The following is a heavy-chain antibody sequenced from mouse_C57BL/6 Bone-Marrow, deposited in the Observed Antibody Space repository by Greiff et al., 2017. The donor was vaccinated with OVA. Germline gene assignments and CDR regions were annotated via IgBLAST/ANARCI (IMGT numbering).Heavy chain of an antibody. J-gene: IGHJ2*01. V-gene: IGHV1-50*01. CDR2: IDPSDSYT. Sequence: VQLQQPGAELVKPGASVKLSCKASGYTFTSYWMQWVKQRPGQGLEWIGEIDPSDSYTNYNQKFKGKATLTVDTSSSTAYMQLSSLTSEDSAVYYCARGGGYDYYFDYWGQGTTLTVSS. CDR3: ARGGGYDYYFDY. D-gene: IGHD2-2*01. CDR1: GYTFTSYW.